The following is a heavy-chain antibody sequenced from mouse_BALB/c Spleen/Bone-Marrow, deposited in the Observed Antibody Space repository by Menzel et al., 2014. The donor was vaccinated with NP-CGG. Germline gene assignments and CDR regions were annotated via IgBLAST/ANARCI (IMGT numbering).Heavy chain of an antibody. J-gene: IGHJ4*01. V-gene: IGHV1-69*02. CDR2: IDPSDSYS. Sequence: QVQLKESGAELVKPGASVKLSCKASGYTFTNYWMHWVKQRPGQGLEWIGEIDPSDSYSNYNQNFKGKATLTVDKSSCTAYMQLTSLTSEDSAVCYCARGVVYYYAMDYWGRGTSVTVSS. CDR1: GYTFTNYW. CDR3: ARGVVYYYAMDY.